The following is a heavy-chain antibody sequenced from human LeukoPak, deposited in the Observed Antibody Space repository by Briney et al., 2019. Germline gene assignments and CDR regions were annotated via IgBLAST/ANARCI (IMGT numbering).Heavy chain of an antibody. CDR2: IYYSGST. J-gene: IGHJ4*02. CDR1: GGSISSYY. Sequence: NSSETLSLTCTVSGGSISSYYWSWIRQPPGKGLEWIGYIYYSGSTNYNPSLKSRVTISVDTSKNQFSLKLSSVTAADTAVYYCARRVVVVPAAMDYFDYWGQGTLVTVSP. V-gene: IGHV4-59*08. D-gene: IGHD2-2*01. CDR3: ARRVVVVPAAMDYFDY.